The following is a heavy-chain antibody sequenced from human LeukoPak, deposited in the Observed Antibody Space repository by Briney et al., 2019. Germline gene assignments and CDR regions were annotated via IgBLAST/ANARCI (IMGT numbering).Heavy chain of an antibody. CDR2: INPNSGGT. Sequence: ASVKVSCKASGYTFTGYYMHWVRQAPGQGLEWMGWINPNSGGTNYAQKFQGRVTMTRDTSISTAYMELSRPRSDDTAVYYCARVPARLRYFDWSVWGQGTLVTVSS. CDR1: GYTFTGYY. D-gene: IGHD3-9*01. CDR3: ARVPARLRYFDWSV. J-gene: IGHJ4*02. V-gene: IGHV1-2*02.